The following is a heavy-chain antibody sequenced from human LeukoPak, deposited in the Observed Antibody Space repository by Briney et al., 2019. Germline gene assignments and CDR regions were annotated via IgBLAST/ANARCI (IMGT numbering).Heavy chain of an antibody. D-gene: IGHD5-18*01. J-gene: IGHJ6*03. CDR1: GGTFSSYA. Sequence: SVKVSCKASGGTFSSYAISWVRQAPGQGLEWMGGIIPIFGTANYAQKFQGRVTITTDESTSTAYMELSSLRSEDTAVYYCARGTRYGPYYYYDYYMDVWGKGTTVTVSS. CDR3: ARGTRYGPYYYYDYYMDV. CDR2: IIPIFGTA. V-gene: IGHV1-69*05.